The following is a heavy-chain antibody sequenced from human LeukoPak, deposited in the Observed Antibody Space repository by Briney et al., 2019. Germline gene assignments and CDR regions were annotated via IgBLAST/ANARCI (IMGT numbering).Heavy chain of an antibody. J-gene: IGHJ6*03. CDR3: AREMRGDTALGYYYYMDV. Sequence: GGSLRLSCAASGFTFSSYSMNWVRQAPGKGLEWVSSISSSSSYIYYAESVKGRFTISRENAKNSLYLQMNSLRAEDTAVYYCAREMRGDTALGYYYYMDVWGKGTTVTVSS. V-gene: IGHV3-21*01. CDR2: ISSSSSYI. D-gene: IGHD5-18*01. CDR1: GFTFSSYS.